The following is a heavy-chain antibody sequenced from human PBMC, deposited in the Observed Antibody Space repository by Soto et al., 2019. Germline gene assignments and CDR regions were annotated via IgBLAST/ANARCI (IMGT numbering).Heavy chain of an antibody. CDR1: GGSISSYY. CDR3: ARGMSVYSYGLYYYYYGMDV. CDR2: IYTSGST. Sequence: NPSETLSLTCTVSGGSISSYYWSWIRQPAGKGLEWIGRIYTSGSTNYNPSLKSRVTISVDTSKNQFSLKLSSVTAADTAVYYCARGMSVYSYGLYYYYYGMDVWGQGTTVTVSS. D-gene: IGHD5-18*01. J-gene: IGHJ6*02. V-gene: IGHV4-4*07.